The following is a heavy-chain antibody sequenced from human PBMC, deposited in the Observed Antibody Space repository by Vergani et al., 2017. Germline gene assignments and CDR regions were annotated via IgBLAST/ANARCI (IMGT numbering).Heavy chain of an antibody. CDR1: GYPFSNYY. D-gene: IGHD3-9*01. Sequence: QVQVVQSGAEVKKSGASVKVSCKTSGYPFSNYYMHWVRQPPGQGLEWMGIINPSGGHTNYAQKFQGRVTMTRDTSTSTVYMELSSLRSDDTAIYYCARGDYGILTGYRYWGQGTLVTVSA. CDR2: INPSGGHT. J-gene: IGHJ4*02. CDR3: ARGDYGILTGYRY. V-gene: IGHV1-46*03.